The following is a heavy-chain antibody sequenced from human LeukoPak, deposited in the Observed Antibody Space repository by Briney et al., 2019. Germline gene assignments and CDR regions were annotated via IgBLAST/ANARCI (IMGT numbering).Heavy chain of an antibody. Sequence: GGSLRLSCSASGFTFSTYAMHWVRQAPGKGLEWVAVISHDGSNKYYADSVKGRVTISRDNSKNTLYLQMNSLRPEDTAVYYCAIPPAMTVAAYWGPGTLVTVSS. CDR2: ISHDGSNK. D-gene: IGHD6-19*01. J-gene: IGHJ4*02. V-gene: IGHV3-30-3*01. CDR3: AIPPAMTVAAY. CDR1: GFTFSTYA.